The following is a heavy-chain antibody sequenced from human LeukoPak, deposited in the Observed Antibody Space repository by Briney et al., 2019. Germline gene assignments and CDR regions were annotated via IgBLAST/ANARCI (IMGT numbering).Heavy chain of an antibody. CDR2: IWYDGSNK. CDR1: GFSFSSYA. D-gene: IGHD6-13*01. Sequence: GGSLRLSCAASGFSFSSYAMHWVRQAPGKGLEWVAVIWYDGSNKYYADSVKGRFTISRDNSKNTLYLQMNSLRAEDTAVYYCARDRSSWYPDYWGQGTLVTVSS. J-gene: IGHJ4*02. V-gene: IGHV3-33*08. CDR3: ARDRSSWYPDY.